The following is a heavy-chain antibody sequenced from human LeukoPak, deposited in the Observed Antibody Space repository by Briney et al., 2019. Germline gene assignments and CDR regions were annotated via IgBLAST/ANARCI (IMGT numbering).Heavy chain of an antibody. CDR1: GFTFSSYG. D-gene: IGHD4-17*01. Sequence: PGRSLRLSCAASGFTFSSYGMHWVRQAPGKGLEWVAVIWFDGSNKYYADSVKGRFTISRDNSKNTLYLQMNSLRAEDTAVYYCVPSPVTVTTPPDYWGQGTLVTVSS. J-gene: IGHJ4*02. CDR3: VPSPVTVTTPPDY. CDR2: IWFDGSNK. V-gene: IGHV3-33*01.